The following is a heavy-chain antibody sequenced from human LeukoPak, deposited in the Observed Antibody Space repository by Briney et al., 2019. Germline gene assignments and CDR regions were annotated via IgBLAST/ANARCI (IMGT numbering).Heavy chain of an antibody. CDR2: ISWNSGTI. CDR1: GFTFDDYA. CDR3: AKASTRSFTSGYYGDAFDI. Sequence: PGGSLRFSCAASGFTFDDYAMHWVRQAPGKGLEWVSGISWNSGTIAYADSVKGRFTISRDNAKNSLYLQMNSLRAEDMALYYCAKASTRSFTSGYYGDAFDIWGQGTMVSVSS. D-gene: IGHD3-22*01. V-gene: IGHV3-9*03. J-gene: IGHJ3*02.